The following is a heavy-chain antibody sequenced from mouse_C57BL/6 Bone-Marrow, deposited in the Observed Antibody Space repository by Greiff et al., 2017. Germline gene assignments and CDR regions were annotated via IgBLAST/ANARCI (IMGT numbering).Heavy chain of an antibody. CDR2: IYPRSGNT. Sequence: QVQLKQSGAELARPGASVKLSCKASGYTFTSYGISWVKQRTGQGLEWIGEIYPRSGNTYYNEKFKGKATLTADKSSSTAYMELRSLTSEDSAVYFCAREGTYGRGQGTTLTVSS. J-gene: IGHJ2*01. CDR1: GYTFTSYG. D-gene: IGHD1-1*01. V-gene: IGHV1-81*01. CDR3: AREGTYG.